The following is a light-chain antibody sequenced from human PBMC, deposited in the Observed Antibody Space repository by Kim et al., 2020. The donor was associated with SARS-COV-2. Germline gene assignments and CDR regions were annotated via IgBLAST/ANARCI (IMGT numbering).Light chain of an antibody. CDR2: KAS. CDR3: QQYKSYSWT. J-gene: IGKJ1*01. V-gene: IGKV1-5*03. Sequence: DIQMTQSPSTLSASVGDRLTITCRASQSISSSLAWYQQKPGKAPKLLIYKASTLESGVPSRFSGSGSGTQFTLTISSLQPDYFATYYCQQYKSYSWTFGQGTKVDIK. CDR1: QSISSS.